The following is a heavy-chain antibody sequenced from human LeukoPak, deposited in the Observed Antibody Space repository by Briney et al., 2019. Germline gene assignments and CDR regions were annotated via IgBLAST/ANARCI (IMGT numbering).Heavy chain of an antibody. CDR1: GGSISSGGYY. D-gene: IGHD6-6*01. V-gene: IGHV4-31*03. CDR3: ARDNEVAARSFDY. CDR2: IYYSGST. Sequence: SQTLSLTCTVSGGSISSGGYYWSWIRQHPGKGLEWIGYIYYSGSTYYNPSLKSRVTISVDTSKNQFSLKLSSVTAADTAMYYCARDNEVAARSFDYWGQGTLVTVSS. J-gene: IGHJ4*02.